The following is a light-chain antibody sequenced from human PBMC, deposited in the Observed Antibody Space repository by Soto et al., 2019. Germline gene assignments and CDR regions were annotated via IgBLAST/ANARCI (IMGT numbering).Light chain of an antibody. CDR1: ESIDNW. V-gene: IGKV1-5*01. CDR3: QQYHTDWT. Sequence: DIQMTQSPSTLSASVGDTVTITCRASESIDNWLAWYQHKPGKAPKLLIFAASTLVRGVPSRFSGRGSGTEFTLTISSLQANDYATFYCQQYHTDWTFGQGTKVEIK. J-gene: IGKJ1*01. CDR2: AAS.